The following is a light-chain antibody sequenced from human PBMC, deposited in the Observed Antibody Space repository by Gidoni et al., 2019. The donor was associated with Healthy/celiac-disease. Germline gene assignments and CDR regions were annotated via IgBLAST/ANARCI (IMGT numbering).Light chain of an antibody. CDR1: SSDVGSYNL. CDR2: EGS. V-gene: IGLV2-23*01. J-gene: IGLJ3*02. CDR3: CSYAGSRV. Sequence: QSALTQHASVSGSPGQSITISCTGTSSDVGSYNLVSWYQQHPGKAPKLMIYEGSKRPSGVSNRFSGSKSGNTASLTISGLLAEDEADYYCCSYAGSRVFGGGTKLTVL.